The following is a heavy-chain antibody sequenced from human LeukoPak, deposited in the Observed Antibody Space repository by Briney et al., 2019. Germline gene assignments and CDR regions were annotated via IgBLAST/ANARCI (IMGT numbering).Heavy chain of an antibody. CDR1: GFTFSSHW. CDR2: IKQGGREK. CDR3: AGGPNYGARTDYLDY. J-gene: IGHJ4*02. V-gene: IGHV3-7*03. Sequence: GGSLRLSCVASGFTFSSHWMNWVRQAPGKGLEWVANIKQGGREKNYVDSVKGRFTVSRDDAMNSLYLQMNSLGAEDTAIYYCAGGPNYGARTDYLDYWGQGTLVTVSS. D-gene: IGHD4-17*01.